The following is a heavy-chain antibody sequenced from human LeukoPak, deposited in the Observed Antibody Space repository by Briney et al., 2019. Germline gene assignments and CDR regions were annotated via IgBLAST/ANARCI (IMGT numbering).Heavy chain of an antibody. CDR2: ISGSGGST. CDR1: GFTFSSYA. V-gene: IGHV3-23*01. Sequence: GALRLSCAASGFTFSSYAMSWVRQAPGKGLEWVSAISGSGGSTYYADSVKGRFTISRDNSKNTLYLQMNSLRAEDTAVYYCAKWGEIVVVAATRYYFDYWGQGTLVTVSS. CDR3: AKWGEIVVVAATRYYFDY. J-gene: IGHJ4*02. D-gene: IGHD2-15*01.